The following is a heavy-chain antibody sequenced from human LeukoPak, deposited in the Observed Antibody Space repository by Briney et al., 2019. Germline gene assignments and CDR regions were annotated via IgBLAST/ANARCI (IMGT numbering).Heavy chain of an antibody. CDR2: ISGSGGST. CDR1: GFTFSSYA. Sequence: AGGSLRLSCAASGFTFSSYAMSWVRQAPGKGLEWVSAISGSGGSTYYADSVKGRFTISRDNSKNTLYLQMNSLRAEDTAVYYCAKGKGGSCYSTSDYWGQGTLVTVSS. J-gene: IGHJ4*02. CDR3: AKGKGGSCYSTSDY. D-gene: IGHD2-15*01. V-gene: IGHV3-23*01.